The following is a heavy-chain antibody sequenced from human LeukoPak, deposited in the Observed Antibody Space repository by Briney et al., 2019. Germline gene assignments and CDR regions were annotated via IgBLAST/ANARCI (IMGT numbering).Heavy chain of an antibody. CDR2: IYYTGST. CDR3: ASHGSSGHDPLT. V-gene: IGHV4-59*08. Sequence: SETLSLTCTVSGDSIRSYYWNWIRRPPGKGLEWIGYIYYTGSTSYNPSLKSRVTISLDTSKSQFSLRLTSVTAADTAVCYCASHGSSGHDPLTWGQGTLVTASS. D-gene: IGHD5-12*01. J-gene: IGHJ4*01. CDR1: GDSIRSYY.